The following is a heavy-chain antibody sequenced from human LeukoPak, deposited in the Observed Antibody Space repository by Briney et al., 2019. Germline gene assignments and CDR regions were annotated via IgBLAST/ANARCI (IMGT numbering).Heavy chain of an antibody. CDR3: AKSMVTANNYFDY. J-gene: IGHJ4*02. CDR1: GFSVSSNS. CDR2: ISYDGSNK. V-gene: IGHV3-30*18. D-gene: IGHD2-21*02. Sequence: PGGSLRLSCAASGFSVSSNSITWVRQAPGKGLEWVAVISYDGSNKYYADSVKGRFTISRDNSKNTLYLQMNSLRAEDTAVYYCAKSMVTANNYFDYWGQGTLVTVSS.